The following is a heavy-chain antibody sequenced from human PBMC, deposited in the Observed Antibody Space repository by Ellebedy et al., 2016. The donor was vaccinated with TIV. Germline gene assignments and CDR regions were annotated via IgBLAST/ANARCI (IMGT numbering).Heavy chain of an antibody. V-gene: IGHV4-59*08. CDR1: GFTFSSYA. CDR3: ARHTGYCSGGSCYSGFVGY. CDR2: IYYSGST. J-gene: IGHJ4*02. D-gene: IGHD2-15*01. Sequence: ESLKISCAASGFTFSSYAMSWIRQPPGKGLEWIGYIYYSGSTNYNPSLKSRVTISVDTSKNQFSLKLSSVTAADTAVYYCARHTGYCSGGSCYSGFVGYWGQGTLVTVSS.